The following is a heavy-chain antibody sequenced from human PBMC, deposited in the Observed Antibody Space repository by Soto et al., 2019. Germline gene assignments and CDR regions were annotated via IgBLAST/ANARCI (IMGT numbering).Heavy chain of an antibody. J-gene: IGHJ6*02. CDR1: RFTFSSYA. Sequence: QVQLVESGGGVVQSGRSLRLSCAASRFTFSSYAMHWVRQAPGKGLEWVAVVSYDGTNKYYADSVKGRFTISRDNSRNTLSLQMNSLRADDTAAYYCARERGGIYGGPTGGMDVWGQGTTVTVSS. D-gene: IGHD3-16*01. V-gene: IGHV3-30-3*01. CDR3: ARERGGIYGGPTGGMDV. CDR2: VSYDGTNK.